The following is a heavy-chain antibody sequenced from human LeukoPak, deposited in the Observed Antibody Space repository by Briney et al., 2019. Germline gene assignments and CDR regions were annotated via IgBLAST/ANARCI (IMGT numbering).Heavy chain of an antibody. D-gene: IGHD7-27*01. CDR1: GLTVSSKF. V-gene: IGHV3-66*01. CDR3: AAGWGFLDY. Sequence: GGSLRLSCAVSGLTVSSKFMSWVRQVPGKGPEWVSIIHGGGPTYFADSVKGRFIISRDDTSNRLYLQMNNLRPEDTALYYCAAGWGFLDYWGQGTLVTVSS. J-gene: IGHJ4*02. CDR2: IHGGGPT.